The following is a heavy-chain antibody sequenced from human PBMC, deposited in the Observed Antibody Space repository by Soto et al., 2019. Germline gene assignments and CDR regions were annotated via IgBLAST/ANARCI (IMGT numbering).Heavy chain of an antibody. CDR3: AGSTSSWGV. CDR2: IKQDGSEK. D-gene: IGHD6-13*01. J-gene: IGHJ6*04. V-gene: IGHV3-7*01. CDR1: GFTSSNYW. Sequence: EVQVVKSGGGLVQPGGSLRLSCVASGFTSSNYWMNWVRQAPGKGLEWVANIKQDGSEKNYVDSVKGRFTISRDNAKNSLYLQMNSLRAEDTAVYYCAGSTSSWGVWGKGTTVTVSS.